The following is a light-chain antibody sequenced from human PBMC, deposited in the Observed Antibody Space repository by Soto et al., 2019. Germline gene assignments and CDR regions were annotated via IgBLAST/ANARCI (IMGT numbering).Light chain of an antibody. CDR1: QSITNS. V-gene: IGKV1-39*01. Sequence: DIQMTQSPSSLSASVGDRVTITCRASQSITNSLNWYQHKPGKAPTLVVYAASSLHSGVPSRFSGSGSGTDFTLTISSLQPEDFATYFCQQCHSMPFTFGPGTKVDIK. CDR2: AAS. CDR3: QQCHSMPFT. J-gene: IGKJ3*01.